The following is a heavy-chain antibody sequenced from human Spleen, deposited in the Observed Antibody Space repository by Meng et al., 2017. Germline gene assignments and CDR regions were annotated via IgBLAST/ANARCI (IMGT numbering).Heavy chain of an antibody. CDR2: IYTGGRT. J-gene: IGHJ4*02. CDR1: GFTVSSNH. CDR3: ARMGIWLGEEDY. V-gene: IGHV3-53*05. Sequence: GESLKISCAASGFTVSSNHMSWVRQAPGKGLEWVAVIYTGGRTNYADSVKGRFTISRDSSKNTLYLQMNSLTTEDTAVYYCARMGIWLGEEDYWGQGSLVTVSS. D-gene: IGHD3-10*01.